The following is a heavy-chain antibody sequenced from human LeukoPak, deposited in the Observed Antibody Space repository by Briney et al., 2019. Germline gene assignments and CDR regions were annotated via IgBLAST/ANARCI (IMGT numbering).Heavy chain of an antibody. CDR3: ARGRYSYGFDY. V-gene: IGHV4-34*01. CDR1: GGSFSGYY. CDR2: INHSGST. J-gene: IGHJ4*02. D-gene: IGHD5-18*01. Sequence: TSETLSLTCAVYGGSFSGYYWSWIRQPPGKGLEWIGEINHSGSTNYNPSLKSRVTISVDTSKNQFSLKLSSVTAADTAVYYCARGRYSYGFDYWGQGTLVTVSS.